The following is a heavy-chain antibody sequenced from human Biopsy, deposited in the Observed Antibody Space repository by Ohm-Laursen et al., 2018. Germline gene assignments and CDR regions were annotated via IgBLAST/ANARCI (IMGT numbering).Heavy chain of an antibody. V-gene: IGHV4-59*08. Sequence: GTLSLTCTVSGGSISSYYWSWIRQPPGKGLEWIGYIYYTGSTNYNPSLKSRVTISVDTFMNHLSLRLTSVTAADAALYFCARHPTGFWFDPWGHGTLVTVSS. CDR2: IYYTGST. CDR1: GGSISSYY. J-gene: IGHJ5*02. CDR3: ARHPTGFWFDP.